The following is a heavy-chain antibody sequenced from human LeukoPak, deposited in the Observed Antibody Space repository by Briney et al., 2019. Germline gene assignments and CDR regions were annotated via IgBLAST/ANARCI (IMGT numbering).Heavy chain of an antibody. V-gene: IGHV1-2*02. Sequence: GASVKVSCKASGYTFTGYYMHWVRQAPGQGLEWMGWINPNSGGTNYAQKFQGRVTMTRDTSISTAYMELSRLRSDDTAVYYCARPERRRGYYFDYWGQGTLVTVSS. CDR3: ARPERRRGYYFDY. CDR2: INPNSGGT. J-gene: IGHJ4*02. CDR1: GYTFTGYY.